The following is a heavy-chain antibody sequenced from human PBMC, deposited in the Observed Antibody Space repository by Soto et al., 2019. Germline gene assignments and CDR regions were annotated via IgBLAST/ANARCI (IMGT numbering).Heavy chain of an antibody. J-gene: IGHJ3*02. CDR2: ICGSGSGT. CDR3: VGDYGGLEGFDI. CDR1: GITFTKYA. V-gene: IGHV3-23*01. D-gene: IGHD4-17*01. Sequence: EVQLLESGGGLVQPGGSLRLSCAASGITFTKYAMAWVRQAPEKGLEWVSGICGSGSGTYYADSVKGRFTISRDNSKNTLFLQMNSLRAEDTAKYYCVGDYGGLEGFDIWGQGTMVTVSS.